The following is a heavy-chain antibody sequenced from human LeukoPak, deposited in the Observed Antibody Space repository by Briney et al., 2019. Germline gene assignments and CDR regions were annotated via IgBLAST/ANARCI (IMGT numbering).Heavy chain of an antibody. V-gene: IGHV3-7*01. CDR3: AKVLDTAMVSGFDY. CDR1: GFTFSSYW. J-gene: IGHJ4*02. D-gene: IGHD5-18*01. Sequence: GGSLRLSCAASGFTFSSYWMSWVRQAPGKGLEWVANIKQDGSEKYYVDSVKGRFTISRDNSKNTLYLQMNSLRAEDTAVYYCAKVLDTAMVSGFDYWGQGTLVTVSS. CDR2: IKQDGSEK.